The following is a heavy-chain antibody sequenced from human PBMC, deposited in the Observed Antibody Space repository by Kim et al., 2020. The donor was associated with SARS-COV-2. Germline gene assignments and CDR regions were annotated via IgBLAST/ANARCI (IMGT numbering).Heavy chain of an antibody. D-gene: IGHD2-8*02. V-gene: IGHV4-39*01. CDR1: GASIHRSAYY. J-gene: IGHJ4*02. CDR2: FYYSGST. CDR3: ARHRRAGAVSQSSVAY. Sequence: SETLSLTCTVSGASIHRSAYYWVWIRQPPGKGLEWIGSFYYSGSTNFSPSLKSRVTISVDTSTSQFSLKVTSVTAADTAVYYCARHRRAGAVSQSSVAYGGQGTLGTVSS.